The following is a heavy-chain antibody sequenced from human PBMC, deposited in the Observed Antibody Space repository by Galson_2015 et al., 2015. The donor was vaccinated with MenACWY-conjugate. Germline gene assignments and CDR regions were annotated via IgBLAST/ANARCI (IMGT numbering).Heavy chain of an antibody. D-gene: IGHD3-10*01. CDR2: IKQDGSEK. J-gene: IGHJ4*02. Sequence: SLRLSCAASGFSLNKYWMSWVRQPPGKGLEWVANIKQDGSEKYYVDSVKGRFTISRDNAKNSMYLQMHSLRAEDTAVYYCARDPSESWFVETGDFWGQGPLVTVPS. V-gene: IGHV3-7*03. CDR1: GFSLNKYW. CDR3: ARDPSESWFVETGDF.